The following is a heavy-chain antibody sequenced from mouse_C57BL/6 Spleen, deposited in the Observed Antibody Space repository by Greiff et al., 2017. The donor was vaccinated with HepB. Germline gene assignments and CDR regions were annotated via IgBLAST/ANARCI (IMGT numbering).Heavy chain of an antibody. CDR1: GYAFSSSW. CDR3: ARSGYYGSRYGYFDV. V-gene: IGHV1-82*01. J-gene: IGHJ1*03. CDR2: IYPGDGDT. D-gene: IGHD1-1*01. Sequence: QVQLQQSGPELVKPGASVKISCKASGYAFSSSWMNWVKQRPGKGLEWIGRIYPGDGDTNYNGKFKGKATLTADKSSSTAYMQLSSLTSEDSAVYFCARSGYYGSRYGYFDVWGTGTTVTVSS.